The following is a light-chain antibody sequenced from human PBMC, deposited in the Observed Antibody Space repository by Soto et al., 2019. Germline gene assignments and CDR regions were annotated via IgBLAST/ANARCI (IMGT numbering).Light chain of an antibody. CDR3: MQVLQSPTT. CDR2: FGS. Sequence: DIVMTQSPLSLPVTPGEPASISCRSSQSLLFSDGNNYFDWYLQKPGQSPQLLIYFGSYRASGVPDRFSGSGSGTDFTLTISSVEAEDVGVYYCMQVLQSPTTFGQGTRLEIK. J-gene: IGKJ5*01. CDR1: QSLLFSDGNNY. V-gene: IGKV2-28*01.